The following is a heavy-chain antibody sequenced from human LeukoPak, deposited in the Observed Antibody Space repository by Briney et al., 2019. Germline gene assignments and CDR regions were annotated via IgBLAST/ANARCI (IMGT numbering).Heavy chain of an antibody. J-gene: IGHJ6*02. V-gene: IGHV4-31*03. CDR2: IYYSGST. CDR1: GGSISSGGYY. CDR3: ARAVVVPAAIWATYYYGMDV. D-gene: IGHD2-2*01. Sequence: SETLSLTCTVSGGSISSGGYYWSWIRQHPGKGLEWIGYIYYSGSTYYNPSLKSRVTISVDTSKNQFSLKLSSVTAADTAVYYCARAVVVPAAIWATYYYGMDVWGQGTTVTVSS.